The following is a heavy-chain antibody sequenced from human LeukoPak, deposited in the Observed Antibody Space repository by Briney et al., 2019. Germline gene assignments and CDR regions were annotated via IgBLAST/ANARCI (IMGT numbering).Heavy chain of an antibody. D-gene: IGHD2-15*01. CDR1: GFTFSTYW. V-gene: IGHV3-7*04. J-gene: IGHJ4*02. CDR3: ARGDKFSGDY. CDR2: INQDGGEK. Sequence: PGGSLRLSCAASGFTFSTYWMSWVRQAPGKGLEWVASINQDGGEKYYVDSVKGRFTISRDNAKNSLYLQMNSLRAEDTAVYYCARGDKFSGDYWGQGTLVTVSS.